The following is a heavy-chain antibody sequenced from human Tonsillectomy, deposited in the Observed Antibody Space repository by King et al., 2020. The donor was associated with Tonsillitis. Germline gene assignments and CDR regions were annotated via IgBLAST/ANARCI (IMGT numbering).Heavy chain of an antibody. J-gene: IGHJ4*02. V-gene: IGHV3-30*02. Sequence: VQLVESGGGVVQPGGSLRLSCVASGFIFSNYGMHWVRQAPGKGLEWVTFIHYDGTNEYYADSVKGRFTISRDNSKNTRYLQMNNLRADDTAVYYCAKDRAAGFIDYWGQGTLVTVSS. CDR1: GFIFSNYG. CDR2: IHYDGTNE. D-gene: IGHD6-13*01. CDR3: AKDRAAGFIDY.